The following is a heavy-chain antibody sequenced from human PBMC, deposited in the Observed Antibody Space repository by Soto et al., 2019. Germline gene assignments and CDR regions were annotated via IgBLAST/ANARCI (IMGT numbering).Heavy chain of an antibody. D-gene: IGHD2-15*01. CDR3: AKDKDIVVVVAALRSPYYYYMDV. J-gene: IGHJ6*03. V-gene: IGHV3-30*18. CDR1: GFTFSSYG. Sequence: GGSLRLSCAASGFTFSSYGMHWVRQAPGKGLEWVAVISYDGSNKYYADSVKGRFTISRDNSKNTLYLQMNSLRAEDTAVYYCAKDKDIVVVVAALRSPYYYYMDVWGKGTTVTVSS. CDR2: ISYDGSNK.